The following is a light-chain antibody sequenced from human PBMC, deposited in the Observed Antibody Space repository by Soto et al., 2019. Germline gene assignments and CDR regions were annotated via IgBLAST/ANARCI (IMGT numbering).Light chain of an antibody. V-gene: IGKV3-20*01. Sequence: EIVLTQSPGTLSLSPGERATLSCRASQSVSSSYLAWYQQKPGQAPRLLIYGASSRATGIPDRFSGSGSGTDFTLTISTPEPEDCAVYYCQQYGSSPLTFGPGTKGDIK. CDR3: QQYGSSPLT. CDR2: GAS. CDR1: QSVSSSY. J-gene: IGKJ3*01.